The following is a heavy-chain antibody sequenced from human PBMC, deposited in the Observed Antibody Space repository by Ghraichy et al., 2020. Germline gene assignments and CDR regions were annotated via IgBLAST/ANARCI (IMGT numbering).Heavy chain of an antibody. CDR2: ISGSGGST. V-gene: IGHV3-23*01. J-gene: IGHJ6*02. Sequence: GESLNISCAASGFTFSSYAMSWVRQAPGKGLEWVSAISGSGGSTYYADSVKGRFTISRDNSKNTLYLQMNSLRAEDTAVYYCAKAALRDVGYNPFYGMDVWGQGTTVTVSS. D-gene: IGHD5-24*01. CDR1: GFTFSSYA. CDR3: AKAALRDVGYNPFYGMDV.